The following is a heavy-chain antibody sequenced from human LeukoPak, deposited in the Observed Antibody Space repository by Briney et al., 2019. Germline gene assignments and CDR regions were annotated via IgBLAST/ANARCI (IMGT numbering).Heavy chain of an antibody. D-gene: IGHD2-21*02. CDR3: ARGALAYCGGDCYSPDY. J-gene: IGHJ4*02. V-gene: IGHV1-46*01. CDR1: GYTFTSYY. CDR2: INPSGGST. Sequence: ASVKVSCKASGYTFTSYYMHWVRQTPGQGLEWMGIINPSGGSTSYAQKFQGRVTMTRDTSTSTVYMELSSLRSEDTAVYYCARGALAYCGGDCYSPDYWGQGTLVTDSS.